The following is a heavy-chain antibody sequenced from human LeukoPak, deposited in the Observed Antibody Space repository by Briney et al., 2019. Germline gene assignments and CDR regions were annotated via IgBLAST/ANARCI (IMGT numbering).Heavy chain of an antibody. D-gene: IGHD6-13*01. CDR1: GFTFSSYW. J-gene: IGHJ4*02. Sequence: GGSLRLSCAASGFTFSSYWMSWVRQAPGKGLEWVANIKQDGSEKYYVDSVKGRFTTSRDNAKNSLYLQMNSLRAEDTAVYYCARDRGYSSSWYDADYFDYWGQGTLVTVSS. V-gene: IGHV3-7*01. CDR3: ARDRGYSSSWYDADYFDY. CDR2: IKQDGSEK.